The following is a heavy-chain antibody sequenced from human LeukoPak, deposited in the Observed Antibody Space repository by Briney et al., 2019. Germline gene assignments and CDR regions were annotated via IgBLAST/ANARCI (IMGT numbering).Heavy chain of an antibody. V-gene: IGHV3-48*01. J-gene: IGHJ4*02. CDR3: ARDLAAAGGDY. CDR1: GFTFSSYS. CDR2: ISSSSSTI. D-gene: IGHD6-13*01. Sequence: PGGSLRLSCAASGFTFSSYSMNWVCQAPGKGLEWVSYISSSSSTIYYADSVKGRFTISRDNAKNSLYLQINSLRAEDTAVYYCARDLAAAGGDYWGQGTLVTVSS.